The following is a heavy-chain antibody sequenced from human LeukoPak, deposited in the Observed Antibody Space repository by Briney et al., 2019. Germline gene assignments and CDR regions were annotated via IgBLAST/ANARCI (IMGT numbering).Heavy chain of an antibody. J-gene: IGHJ4*02. CDR3: ARDQYYYDSSGYYYYFDY. Sequence: QPGGSLRLSCAASGFTFTSYWMSWVRQAPGKGLEWVANIKQDGSEKYYVDSVEGRFTISRDNTKNSLYLQMNSLRAEDTAVYCCARDQYYYDSSGYYYYFDYWGQGTLVTVSS. CDR2: IKQDGSEK. D-gene: IGHD3-22*01. V-gene: IGHV3-7*04. CDR1: GFTFTSYW.